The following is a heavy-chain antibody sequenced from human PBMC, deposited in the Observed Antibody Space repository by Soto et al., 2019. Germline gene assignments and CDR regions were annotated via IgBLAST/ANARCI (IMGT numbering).Heavy chain of an antibody. J-gene: IGHJ4*02. V-gene: IGHV4-31*03. CDR3: ARGYRQSGYSSSWVFDY. D-gene: IGHD6-13*01. CDR2: MYYSGST. CDR1: GGSINSGGYY. Sequence: QVQLRESGPGLVKPSQTLSLTCTVSGGSINSGGYYWNWIRQHPGKGLEWIGYMYYSGSTYYNHFLRSRVIISADTSENHFSLKLSSVTSADTAVSFCARGYRQSGYSSSWVFDYWGQGTLVNVSS.